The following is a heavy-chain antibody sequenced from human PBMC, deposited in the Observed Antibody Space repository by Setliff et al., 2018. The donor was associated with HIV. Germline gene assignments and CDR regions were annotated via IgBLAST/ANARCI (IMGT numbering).Heavy chain of an antibody. D-gene: IGHD3-10*01. CDR1: GYTFISYA. Sequence: ASVKVSCKASGYTFISYAIHWVRQAPGQSLEWMGWIAGGSGNTKYSEKFQGRVTLTRDTSASTAYMELSSLRAEDTAVYYCARKGSGSSFDFEYWGQGTLVTVSS. V-gene: IGHV1-3*01. CDR3: ARKGSGSSFDFEY. CDR2: IAGGSGNT. J-gene: IGHJ4*02.